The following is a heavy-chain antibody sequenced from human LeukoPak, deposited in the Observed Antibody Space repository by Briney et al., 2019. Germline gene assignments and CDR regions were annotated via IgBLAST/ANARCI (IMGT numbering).Heavy chain of an antibody. J-gene: IGHJ4*02. V-gene: IGHV3-23*01. D-gene: IGHD6-19*01. CDR2: IFGSGGSA. CDR1: GFTFGSYA. CDR3: RKTTTGYSSGQKPAWPVDY. Sequence: GGSLRLSCEASGFTFGSYAMYWVRQAPGKGLEWVAGIFGSGGSAHYADSAKGRFAISRDNSKNTVYLQINSLRAEDTAVYYCRKTTTGYSSGQKPAWPVDYWGQGTLVTVSS.